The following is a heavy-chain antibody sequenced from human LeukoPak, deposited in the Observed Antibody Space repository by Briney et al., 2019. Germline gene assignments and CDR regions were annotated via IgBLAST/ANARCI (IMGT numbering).Heavy chain of an antibody. J-gene: IGHJ6*02. CDR1: ELTFSNYD. V-gene: IGHV3-13*01. D-gene: IGHD2-15*01. Sequence: GGSLRLSCAASELTFSNYDMHWVRQAAGKGLEWVSTIDTAGNTWYPDSVKGRFTISRDNSKDSLYLQMNSLRTEDTALYYCAKEFGYCSGSSCYRYYYYPLDVWGQGTTVTVSS. CDR2: IDTAGNT. CDR3: AKEFGYCSGSSCYRYYYYPLDV.